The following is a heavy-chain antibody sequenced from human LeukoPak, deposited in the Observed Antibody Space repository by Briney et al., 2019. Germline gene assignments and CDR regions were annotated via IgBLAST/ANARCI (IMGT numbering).Heavy chain of an antibody. V-gene: IGHV3-74*01. CDR3: ARDLPYCSGGSCYNWFDP. CDR1: GFTFSSYW. Sequence: GGSLRLSCAASGFTFSSYWMHWVRQAPGKGLVWVSRINSDGSSTSYADSVKGRFTISRDNAKNTLYLQMNSLRAEDTAVYYCARDLPYCSGGSCYNWFDPWGQGTLVTVSS. CDR2: INSDGSST. D-gene: IGHD2-15*01. J-gene: IGHJ5*02.